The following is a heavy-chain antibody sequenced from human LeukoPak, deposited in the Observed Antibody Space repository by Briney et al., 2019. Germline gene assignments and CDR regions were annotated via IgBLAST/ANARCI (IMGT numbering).Heavy chain of an antibody. D-gene: IGHD3-9*01. Sequence: SVKVSCKASGYIFTGYYMHWVRQAPGQGLEWMGGIIPIFGTANYAQKFKGRVTITADESTSTAYMELSSLRSEATAVYYCARGGHYDILTGRFYYMDVWGKGTTVTISS. J-gene: IGHJ6*03. CDR3: ARGGHYDILTGRFYYMDV. V-gene: IGHV1-69*13. CDR2: IIPIFGTA. CDR1: GYIFTGYY.